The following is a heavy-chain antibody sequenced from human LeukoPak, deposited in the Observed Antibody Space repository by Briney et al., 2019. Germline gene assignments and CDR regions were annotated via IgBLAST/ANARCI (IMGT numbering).Heavy chain of an antibody. D-gene: IGHD6-19*01. CDR3: ARHSRGWYYFDF. V-gene: IGHV4-39*01. CDR2: IYYSGST. J-gene: IGHJ4*02. Sequence: SETLFLTCTVSGGSISSSSYYWGWIRQPPGKGLEWIGSIYYSGSTYYNPSLKSRVTISVDTSKNQFSLKLSSVTAADTAVYYCARHSRGWYYFDFWGQGTLVTVSS. CDR1: GGSISSSSYY.